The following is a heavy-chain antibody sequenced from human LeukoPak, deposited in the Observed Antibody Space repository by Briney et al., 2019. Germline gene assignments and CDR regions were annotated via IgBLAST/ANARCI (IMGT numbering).Heavy chain of an antibody. D-gene: IGHD5-12*01. Sequence: PGGSLRLSCAASGFTFSNYAMSWVRQAPGKGLEWVSTISNSDDNTYYADSVKGRFTISRDNSKNTLYLQMNGLTAEDTARYYCAKSKVATISSTPNWFDPWGQGTLVTVSS. CDR1: GFTFSNYA. CDR2: ISNSDDNT. CDR3: AKSKVATISSTPNWFDP. V-gene: IGHV3-23*01. J-gene: IGHJ5*02.